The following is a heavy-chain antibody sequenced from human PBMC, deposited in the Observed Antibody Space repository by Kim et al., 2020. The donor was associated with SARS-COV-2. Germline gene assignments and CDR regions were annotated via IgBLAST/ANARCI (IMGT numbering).Heavy chain of an antibody. CDR1: GFTFSSYA. V-gene: IGHV3-23*01. D-gene: IGHD3-22*01. J-gene: IGHJ3*02. Sequence: GGSLRLSCAASGFTFSSYAMSWVRQAPGKGLEWVSAISGSGGSTYYADSVKGRFTISRDNSKNTLYLQMNSLRAEDTAVYYCAKGYYDSSGYYTGVGDAFDIWGQGTMVTVSS. CDR2: ISGSGGST. CDR3: AKGYYDSSGYYTGVGDAFDI.